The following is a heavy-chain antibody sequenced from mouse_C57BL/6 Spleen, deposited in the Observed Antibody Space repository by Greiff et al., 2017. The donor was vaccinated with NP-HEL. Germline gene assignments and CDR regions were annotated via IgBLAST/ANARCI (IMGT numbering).Heavy chain of an antibody. J-gene: IGHJ1*03. CDR3: ARVTTVVARYFDV. CDR2: IDPSDSYT. V-gene: IGHV1-69*01. CDR1: GYTFTSYW. Sequence: QVQLQQSGAELVMPGASVKLSCKASGYTFTSYWMHWVKQRPGQGLEWIGEIDPSDSYTNYNQKFKGKSTLTVDKSSSTAYMQLSSLTSEDSAVYYCARVTTVVARYFDVWGTGTTVTVSS. D-gene: IGHD1-1*01.